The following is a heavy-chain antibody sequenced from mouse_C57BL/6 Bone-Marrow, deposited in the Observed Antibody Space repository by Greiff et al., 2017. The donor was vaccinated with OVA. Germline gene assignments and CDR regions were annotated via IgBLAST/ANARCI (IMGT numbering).Heavy chain of an antibody. D-gene: IGHD2-4*01. CDR3: ARGLRRTWFAC. V-gene: IGHV1-69*01. Sequence: QVQLQQPGAELVMPGASVKLSCKASGYTFTSYWMHWVKQRPGQGLEWIGEIDPSDSYTNYNQKFKGKSTLTVDKSSSTAYMQLSSLTSEDSAVYYCARGLRRTWFACWGQGTLVTVSA. CDR1: GYTFTSYW. CDR2: IDPSDSYT. J-gene: IGHJ3*01.